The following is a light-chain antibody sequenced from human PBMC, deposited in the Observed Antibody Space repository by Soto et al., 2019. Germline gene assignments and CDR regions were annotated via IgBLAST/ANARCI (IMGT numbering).Light chain of an antibody. CDR2: LEGSGSY. V-gene: IGLV4-60*02. Sequence: QPVLTQSSSASASLASSVKLTCTLSSGHSSYIIAWHQQQPGKAPRYLMKLEGSGSYNKGSGVPDRFSGSSSGADRYLTISNLQFEDEADYYCETWDSNTRAVFGGGTQLTVL. CDR1: SGHSSYI. J-gene: IGLJ7*01. CDR3: ETWDSNTRAV.